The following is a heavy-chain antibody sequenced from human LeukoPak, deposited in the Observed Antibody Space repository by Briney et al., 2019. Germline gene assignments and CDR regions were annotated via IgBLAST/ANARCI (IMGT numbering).Heavy chain of an antibody. CDR1: GFTFGDYA. D-gene: IGHD6-19*01. Sequence: PGGSLRLSCTASGFTFGDYAMSWFRQAPGKGLEWVGFIRSKAYGGTTEYAASVKGRFTISRDDSKSIAYLQMNSLKTEDTGIYYCSRSLTTGWYGWLNPWGQGTLVTVSS. CDR2: IRSKAYGGTT. V-gene: IGHV3-49*03. CDR3: SRSLTTGWYGWLNP. J-gene: IGHJ5*02.